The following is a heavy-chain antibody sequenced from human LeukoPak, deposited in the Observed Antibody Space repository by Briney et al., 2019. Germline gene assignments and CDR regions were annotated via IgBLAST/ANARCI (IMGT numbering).Heavy chain of an antibody. J-gene: IGHJ3*02. CDR3: ARGRPGAFDI. Sequence: GGSLRLSCAASGLTFSSYEMNWVRQAPGKGLKWVSYISRSGSTIYYADSVKGRFTISRDNAKNSLYLQMNSLRAEDTAVYYCARGRPGAFDIWGQGTMVTVSS. V-gene: IGHV3-48*03. CDR1: GLTFSSYE. CDR2: ISRSGSTI.